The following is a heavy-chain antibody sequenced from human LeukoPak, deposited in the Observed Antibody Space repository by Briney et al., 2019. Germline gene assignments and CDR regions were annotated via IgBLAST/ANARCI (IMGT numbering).Heavy chain of an antibody. D-gene: IGHD4-11*01. J-gene: IGHJ4*02. CDR3: ARRSFYSNYCHFDY. Sequence: SSETLSLTCTVSGGSISSYYWSWIRQPAGKGLEWIGRIYTSGSTNYNPSLKSRVTMSVDTSKNQFSLKLSSVTAADTAVYYCARRSFYSNYCHFDYWGQGTLVTVSS. CDR1: GGSISSYY. CDR2: IYTSGST. V-gene: IGHV4-4*07.